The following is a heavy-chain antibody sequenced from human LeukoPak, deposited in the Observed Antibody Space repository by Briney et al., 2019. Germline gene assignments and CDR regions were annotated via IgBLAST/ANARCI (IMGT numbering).Heavy chain of an antibody. CDR3: ARDRYSSGWYYFDY. CDR2: ISAYNGNT. V-gene: IGHV1-18*01. J-gene: IGHJ4*02. D-gene: IGHD6-19*01. Sequence: ASVTVSCMASGYTFTSYGISWVRQAPGQGREGMGWISAYNGNTNYAQKLQGRVTMTTDTSTSTAYMELRSLRSDDTAVYYCARDRYSSGWYYFDYWGQGTLVTVSS. CDR1: GYTFTSYG.